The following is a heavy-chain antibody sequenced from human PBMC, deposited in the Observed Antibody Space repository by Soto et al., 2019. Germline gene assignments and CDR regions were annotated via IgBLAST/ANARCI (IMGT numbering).Heavy chain of an antibody. D-gene: IGHD1-20*01. V-gene: IGHV1-69*13. CDR3: ARDPPPITKLIGVWFDP. Sequence: ASVKVSCKASGDTFGRFTINWVRQAPGQGLEWMGGIKPISDITNYAQRFQGRVTFTADASTSTVYLELSSLRSEDTAMYYCARDPPPITKLIGVWFDPWGQGTLVTVSS. CDR2: IKPISDIT. J-gene: IGHJ5*02. CDR1: GDTFGRFT.